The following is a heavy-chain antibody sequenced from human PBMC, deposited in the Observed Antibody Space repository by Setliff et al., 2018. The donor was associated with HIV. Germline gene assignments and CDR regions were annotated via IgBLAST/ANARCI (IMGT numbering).Heavy chain of an antibody. CDR1: GGSIGTTTYY. D-gene: IGHD2-15*01. CDR3: ARRIFHSSFPSFDS. Sequence: SETLSLTCAVSGGSIGTTTYYWGWIRQPPGNGLEWIGSIYYNGITYYNPSLKGRFTISVDTSKNQFSLKVTSVTAADTAVYYCARRIFHSSFPSFDSWGQGTLVTVSS. CDR2: IYYNGIT. J-gene: IGHJ4*02. V-gene: IGHV4-39*01.